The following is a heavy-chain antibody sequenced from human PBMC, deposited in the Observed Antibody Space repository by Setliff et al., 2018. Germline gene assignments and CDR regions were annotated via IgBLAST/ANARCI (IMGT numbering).Heavy chain of an antibody. Sequence: GSLRLSCAASGFTFRTYSMSWVRQAPGKGLEWVSAISGDSRSIYYADSVKGRFTISRDSAKNSLYLQMNSLRPEDTAVYYCARVGIFGGGYFDFWGQGTLVTVSS. D-gene: IGHD3-3*01. CDR2: ISGDSRSI. CDR1: GFTFRTYS. V-gene: IGHV3-23*01. CDR3: ARVGIFGGGYFDF. J-gene: IGHJ4*02.